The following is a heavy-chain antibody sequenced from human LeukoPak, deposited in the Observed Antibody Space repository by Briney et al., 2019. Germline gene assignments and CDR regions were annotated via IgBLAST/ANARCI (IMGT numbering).Heavy chain of an antibody. CDR1: GASISDYY. CDR2: IFYTGST. Sequence: SETLSLTCTVSGASISDYYWSWIRQPPGKGLEWIGYIFYTGSTKYNPSLTSRVAISVDTSESQFSLKLSSVTPADTAVYYCARDYDSSGLRYFDLWGRGTLVTVSS. V-gene: IGHV4-59*01. CDR3: ARDYDSSGLRYFDL. J-gene: IGHJ2*01. D-gene: IGHD3-22*01.